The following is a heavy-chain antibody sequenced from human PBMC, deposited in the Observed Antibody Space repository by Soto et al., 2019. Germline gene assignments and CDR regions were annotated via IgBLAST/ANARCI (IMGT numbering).Heavy chain of an antibody. CDR3: ARERKRGFDP. J-gene: IGHJ5*02. CDR2: MNPNSGNT. V-gene: IGHV1-8*01. Sequence: QVHLVQSGAEVRKPGASVKVSCKASGYTFTSYDINWVRQATGQGLEWMGWMNPNSGNTAYAQKFQGRVTMTRNTSRSTAHMGLSSLRYEETAVYYCARERKRGFDPWGQGTLVTVSS. D-gene: IGHD1-1*01. CDR1: GYTFTSYD.